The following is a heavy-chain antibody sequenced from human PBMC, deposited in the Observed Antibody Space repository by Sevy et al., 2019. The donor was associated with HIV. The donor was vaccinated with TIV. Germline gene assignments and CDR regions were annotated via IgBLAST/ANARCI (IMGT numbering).Heavy chain of an antibody. CDR2: IIPIFGTA. CDR3: ARPTGDRYCSSTSCYEGIYYYYGMDV. J-gene: IGHJ6*02. D-gene: IGHD2-2*01. CDR1: GGTFSSYA. Sequence: ASVKVSCKASGGTFSSYAISWVRQAPGQGLEWMGGIIPIFGTANYAQKFQGRVTITADESTSTAYMELSSLRSEDTAVYYRARPTGDRYCSSTSCYEGIYYYYGMDVWGQGTTVTVSS. V-gene: IGHV1-69*13.